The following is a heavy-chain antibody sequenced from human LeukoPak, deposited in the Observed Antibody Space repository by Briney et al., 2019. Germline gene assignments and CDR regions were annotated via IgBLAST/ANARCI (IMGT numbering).Heavy chain of an antibody. CDR3: AKFETTVTTFGIYFDY. Sequence: GGSLRLSCAGSGFTFTSNARGWVRQAPGKGRDWVSAISGSGGSTYYADSVKGRFTISRDNSKNTLYLQMNSLRAEDTAVYYCAKFETTVTTFGIYFDYWGQGTLVTVSS. CDR2: ISGSGGST. V-gene: IGHV3-23*01. J-gene: IGHJ4*02. D-gene: IGHD4-17*01. CDR1: GFTFTSNA.